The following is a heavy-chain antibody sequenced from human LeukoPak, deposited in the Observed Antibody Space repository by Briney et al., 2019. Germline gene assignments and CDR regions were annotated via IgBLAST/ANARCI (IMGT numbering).Heavy chain of an antibody. Sequence: SETLSLTCSVSGGSVSSYYWSWIRQPAGKGLEWLGRIYPSGTTHYNPSLKSRVTMSVDTSKNQFSLKLTSVTAADTAVYYCADDFGDWGQGTLVTVSS. CDR3: ADDFGD. J-gene: IGHJ4*02. CDR2: IYPSGTT. CDR1: GGSVSSYY. D-gene: IGHD4-17*01. V-gene: IGHV4-4*07.